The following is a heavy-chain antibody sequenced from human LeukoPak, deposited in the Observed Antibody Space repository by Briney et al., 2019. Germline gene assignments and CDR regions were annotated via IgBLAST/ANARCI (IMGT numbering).Heavy chain of an antibody. Sequence: GGSLRLSCAASGFTFTSYAMNWVRQAPGQGLEWVSGVSGSAGDTYYADSVKGRFTISRDNSKNTLYLQMNSLRAEDTAVYYCARSLLVVTAITHFDYWGQGTLVTVSS. D-gene: IGHD2-21*02. CDR1: GFTFTSYA. CDR3: ARSLLVVTAITHFDY. J-gene: IGHJ4*02. V-gene: IGHV3-23*01. CDR2: VSGSAGDT.